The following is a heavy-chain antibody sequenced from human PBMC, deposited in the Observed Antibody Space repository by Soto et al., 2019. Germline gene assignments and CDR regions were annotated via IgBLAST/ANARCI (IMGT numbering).Heavy chain of an antibody. CDR3: AKEAIYCSSTSCYVDIVATTRYYFDY. J-gene: IGHJ4*02. CDR1: GFTFSSYA. V-gene: IGHV3-23*01. CDR2: ISGSGGST. Sequence: EVQLLESGGGLVQPGGSLRLSCAASGFTFSSYAMSWVRQAPGKGLEWVSAISGSGGSTYYADSVKGRFTISRDNSKNTLYLQMNSLRAEDTAVYYCAKEAIYCSSTSCYVDIVATTRYYFDYWCQGPLVTVCS. D-gene: IGHD2-2*01.